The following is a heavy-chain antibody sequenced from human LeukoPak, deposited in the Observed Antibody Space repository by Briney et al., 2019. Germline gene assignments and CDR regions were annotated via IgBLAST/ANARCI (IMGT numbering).Heavy chain of an antibody. V-gene: IGHV3-23*01. CDR3: AKGWPSSELTGLDY. CDR1: GFTFSSYG. CDR2: SSGSGGNT. Sequence: GGTLRLSCAASGFTFSSYGMSWVRQAPGKGLEWVSTSSGSGGNTYYADSVKGRFTISRDNSENTLYLQMNSLRAEDTAVYYCAKGWPSSELTGLDYWGQGTLVTVSS. J-gene: IGHJ4*02. D-gene: IGHD1-7*01.